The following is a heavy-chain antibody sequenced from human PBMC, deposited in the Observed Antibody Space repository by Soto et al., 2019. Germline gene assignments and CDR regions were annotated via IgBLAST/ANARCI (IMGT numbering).Heavy chain of an antibody. CDR2: ISWNSGSI. D-gene: IGHD2-15*01. V-gene: IGHV3-9*01. CDR1: GCTFDYYA. Sequence: PGGSQILSSAASGCTFDYYAMHLVRQTKGKGLEWVSGISWNSGSIGYADSVKGRFTISRDNAKNSLYLQMNSLRAEDTALYYCAKDMVRGGSCYHLFDYWGQGTLVNVS. CDR3: AKDMVRGGSCYHLFDY. J-gene: IGHJ4*02.